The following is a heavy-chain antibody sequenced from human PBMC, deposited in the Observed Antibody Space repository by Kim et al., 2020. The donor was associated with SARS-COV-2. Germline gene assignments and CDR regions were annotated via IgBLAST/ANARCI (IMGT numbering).Heavy chain of an antibody. D-gene: IGHD3-9*01. V-gene: IGHV1-18*01. CDR3: ARGYDILTGYYPAPYDAFDI. J-gene: IGHJ3*02. Sequence: ASVKVSCKASGYTFTSYGISWVRQAPGQGLEWMGWISAYNGNTNYAQKLQGRVTMTTDTSTSTAYMELRSLRSDDTAVYYCARGYDILTGYYPAPYDAFDIWGQGTMVTVSS. CDR1: GYTFTSYG. CDR2: ISAYNGNT.